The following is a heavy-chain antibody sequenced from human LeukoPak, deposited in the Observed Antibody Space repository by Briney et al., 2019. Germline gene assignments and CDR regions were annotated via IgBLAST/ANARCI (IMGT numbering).Heavy chain of an antibody. J-gene: IGHJ5*02. D-gene: IGHD1-26*01. CDR3: ATAPLSIMGAKEVP. CDR1: GYTFTDYY. V-gene: IGHV1-69-2*01. CDR2: VDPEDGET. Sequence: ATAKISCKVSGYTFTDYYMHWVQQAPGKGLEWMGLVDPEDGETIYAEKFQGRVTITADTSTDTAYMELSSARSEDTAVYYCATAPLSIMGAKEVPWGQGTLVTVSS.